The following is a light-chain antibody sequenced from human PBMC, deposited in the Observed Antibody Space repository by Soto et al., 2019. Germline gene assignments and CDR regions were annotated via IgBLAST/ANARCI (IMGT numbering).Light chain of an antibody. Sequence: DIQMTQSPSTLSASVGDRVTITCRASQSISSWLAWYQQKPGKAPKLLIYDASSLESGVPSMFSGSGSGTEFTLTISSLQPDDFATYYCQQYNSYSLITFGQGTRLEIK. CDR3: QQYNSYSLIT. V-gene: IGKV1-5*01. CDR2: DAS. CDR1: QSISSW. J-gene: IGKJ5*01.